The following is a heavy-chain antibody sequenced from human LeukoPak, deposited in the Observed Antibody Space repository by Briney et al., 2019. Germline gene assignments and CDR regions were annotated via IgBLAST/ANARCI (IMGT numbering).Heavy chain of an antibody. CDR1: GGSISSSSYY. J-gene: IGHJ4*02. V-gene: IGHV4-39*07. CDR3: AREVLRSGYDALYFDY. CDR2: ISYSGRT. D-gene: IGHD5-12*01. Sequence: SETLSLTCTVSGGSISSSSYYWGWLRQPPGKGLEWIGSISYSGRTYYNLSLKSRVTISIDTSKNQFSLRLSSVTAADTAVYYCAREVLRSGYDALYFDYWGQGTLVTVSS.